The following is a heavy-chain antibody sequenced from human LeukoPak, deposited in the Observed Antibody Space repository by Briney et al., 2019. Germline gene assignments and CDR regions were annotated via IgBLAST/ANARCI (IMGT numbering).Heavy chain of an antibody. D-gene: IGHD2-2*01. Sequence: PSETLSLTCTVSGGSISSGSYYWSWIRQPARKGLEWIGRIYTSGSTNYNPSLKSRVTISVDTSKNQFSLKLSSVTAADTAVYYCARGEVVPVNIGNWGQGTLVTVSS. V-gene: IGHV4-61*02. CDR3: ARGEVVPVNIGN. CDR1: GGSISSGSYY. CDR2: IYTSGST. J-gene: IGHJ4*02.